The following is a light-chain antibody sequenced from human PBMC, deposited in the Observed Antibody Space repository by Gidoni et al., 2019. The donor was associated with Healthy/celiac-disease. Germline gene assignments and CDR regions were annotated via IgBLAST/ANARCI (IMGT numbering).Light chain of an antibody. CDR1: QRVRSRY. J-gene: IGKJ4*01. CDR3: QQYGSSPLT. CDR2: GAS. Sequence: EIVLTQSPGTLSLSPGERATLSCRASQRVRSRYLAWYQQKPGQAPRLLIYGASSRATGIPDRFSGSGSGTDFTLTISRLEPEDFAVYYCQQYGSSPLTFGGGTKVEIK. V-gene: IGKV3-20*01.